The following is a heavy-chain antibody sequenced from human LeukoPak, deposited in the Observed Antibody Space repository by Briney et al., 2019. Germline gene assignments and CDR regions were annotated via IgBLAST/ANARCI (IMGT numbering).Heavy chain of an antibody. J-gene: IGHJ4*02. CDR3: ARGGGYCSGGSCYPLYYFDY. D-gene: IGHD2-15*01. Sequence: SETLSLTCTVSGGSISSYYWSWIRQPPGKGLEWIGYIYYSGSTNYNPSLKSRVTISVDTSKNQFSLKLSSVTAADTAVYYCARGGGYCSGGSCYPLYYFDYWGQGTLVTVSS. V-gene: IGHV4-59*01. CDR2: IYYSGST. CDR1: GGSISSYY.